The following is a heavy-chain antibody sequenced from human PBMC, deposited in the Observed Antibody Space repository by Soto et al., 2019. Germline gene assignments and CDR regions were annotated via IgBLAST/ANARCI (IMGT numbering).Heavy chain of an antibody. CDR2: ISSSSSYI. Sequence: VGSLRLSCAASGFTFSSDCMNWVRQAPGKGLEWVSSISSSSSYIYYADSVKGRFTISRDNAKNSLYLKMTSLRAEDTAVYYCARDGGITGTHGIGYYYGMDVWGQGTTVTVSS. CDR1: GFTFSSDC. D-gene: IGHD1-7*01. J-gene: IGHJ6*02. CDR3: ARDGGITGTHGIGYYYGMDV. V-gene: IGHV3-21*01.